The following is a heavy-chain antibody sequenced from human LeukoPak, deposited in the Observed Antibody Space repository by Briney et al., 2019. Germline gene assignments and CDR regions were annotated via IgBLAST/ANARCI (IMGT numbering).Heavy chain of an antibody. CDR1: GVSIAVFGGSIDSSSYF. J-gene: IGHJ4*02. Sequence: SETLSLTCTLSGVSIAVFGGSIDSSSYFWAWVRQPPGKGLEWIGEVNHSGSTNYNPSLKSRVTISVDTSKNQFSLKLSSVTAADTAVYYCAEVGATSSTDYWGQGTLVTVSS. D-gene: IGHD1-26*01. CDR3: AEVGATSSTDY. V-gene: IGHV4-39*07. CDR2: VNHSGST.